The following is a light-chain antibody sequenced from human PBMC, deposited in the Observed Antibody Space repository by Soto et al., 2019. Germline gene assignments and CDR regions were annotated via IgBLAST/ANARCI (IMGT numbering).Light chain of an antibody. Sequence: EIVLTQSPVTLSLSPGERATLSCRASQSVRTYLAWYQVKPGQAPRLLIYDASSRASGVPARFSGSGSGTDFTLTISSLEPEDFALYYCQQRSNWPPITFGQGTRLEIK. J-gene: IGKJ5*01. CDR3: QQRSNWPPIT. V-gene: IGKV3-11*01. CDR2: DAS. CDR1: QSVRTY.